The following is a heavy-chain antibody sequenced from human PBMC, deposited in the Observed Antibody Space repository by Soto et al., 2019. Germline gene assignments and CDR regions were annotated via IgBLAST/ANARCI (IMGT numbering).Heavy chain of an antibody. CDR2: IYYSGST. CDR1: GGSISSYY. V-gene: IGHV4-59*01. CDR3: ARTIGGYFDY. Sequence: SETLSLTCPVTGGSISSYYWSWIRQPPGTALDWIGYIYYSGSTNYNPSLKSRVTISVDTSKNQFSLKLRSVTAADTAVYYCARTIGGYFDYRGQGTLVTVSS. J-gene: IGHJ4*02. D-gene: IGHD2-15*01.